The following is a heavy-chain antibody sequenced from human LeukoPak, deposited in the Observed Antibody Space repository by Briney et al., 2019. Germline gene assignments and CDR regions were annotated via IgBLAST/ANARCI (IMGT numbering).Heavy chain of an antibody. V-gene: IGHV4-39*01. CDR3: ARHPQTYYFDY. CDR1: GGSISSSSYY. CDR2: IYYSGST. J-gene: IGHJ4*02. Sequence: SETLSPTCTVSGGSISSSSYYWGWIRQPPGKGLEWIGSIYYSGSTYYNPSLKSRVTISVDTSKNQFSLKLSSVTAADTAVYYCARHPQTYYFDYWGQGTLVTVSS.